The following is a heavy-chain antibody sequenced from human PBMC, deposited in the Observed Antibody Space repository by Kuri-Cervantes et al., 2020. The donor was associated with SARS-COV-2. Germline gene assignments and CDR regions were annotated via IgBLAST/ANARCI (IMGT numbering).Heavy chain of an antibody. CDR1: GFTFDDYA. Sequence: GESLKISCAASGFTFDDYAMHWVRQAPGKGLEWVSSISSSSSYIYYADSVKGRFTISRDNAKNSLYLQMNSLGAEDTAVYYCAENRDGYKLAFDIWGQGTMVTVSS. CDR3: AENRDGYKLAFDI. J-gene: IGHJ3*02. D-gene: IGHD5-24*01. V-gene: IGHV3-21*01. CDR2: ISSSSSYI.